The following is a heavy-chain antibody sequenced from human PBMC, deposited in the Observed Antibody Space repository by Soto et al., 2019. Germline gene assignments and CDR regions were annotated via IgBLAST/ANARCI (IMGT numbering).Heavy chain of an antibody. Sequence: GQSVRPAWSAATFTFSSYSMNCVRQAAGEGLEWVSYISSSSSTIYYADSVKGRCTISRDNAKNSLYLQMNSLRDEDTAVYYCARVAMATITWSRYFDYWGQGTLVTVSS. J-gene: IGHJ4*02. CDR2: ISSSSSTI. V-gene: IGHV3-48*02. CDR3: ARVAMATITWSRYFDY. D-gene: IGHD5-12*01. CDR1: TFTFSSYS.